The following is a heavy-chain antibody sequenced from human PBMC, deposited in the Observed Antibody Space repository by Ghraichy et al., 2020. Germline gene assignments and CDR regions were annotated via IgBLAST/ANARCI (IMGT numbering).Heavy chain of an antibody. CDR2: ISSTSSYI. D-gene: IGHD3-9*01. J-gene: IGHJ4*02. Sequence: GGSLRLSCEASGFTFSDFNVNWVRQAPGKGLEWVSSISSTSSYIYYADAVQGRFTISRDNARNSLFLQMNSLRAEDSAIYYCARSGLRFYDWLSEARYDFDYWGQGARITVSS. CDR3: ARSGLRFYDWLSEARYDFDY. CDR1: GFTFSDFN. V-gene: IGHV3-21*01.